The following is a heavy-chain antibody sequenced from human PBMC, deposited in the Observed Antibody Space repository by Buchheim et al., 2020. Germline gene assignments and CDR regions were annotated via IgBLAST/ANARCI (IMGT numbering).Heavy chain of an antibody. CDR3: AKTPHSSGWPFFDY. CDR2: ITGLSGVGT. D-gene: IGHD6-19*01. CDR1: GFTFSTYA. J-gene: IGHJ4*02. Sequence: EVQLLESGGALVHPGGSLRLSCTTSGFTFSTYAMTWVRQAPGKGLEWVSLITGLSGVGTFYADSVKVRFTISRDNSRNSLHLQMNSLRVEDTAVYFCAKTPHSSGWPFFDYWGQGT. V-gene: IGHV3-23*01.